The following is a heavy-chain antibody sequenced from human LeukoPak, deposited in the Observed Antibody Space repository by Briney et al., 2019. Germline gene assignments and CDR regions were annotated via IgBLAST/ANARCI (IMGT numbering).Heavy chain of an antibody. Sequence: GGSLRLSCAASGFTFSSYSMNWVRQAPGKGLEWVSSISSSSSYIYYADSVKGRFTISRDNAKNSLYLQMSSLRAEDTAVYYCARVKAVAGTYFDYWGQGTLVTVSS. J-gene: IGHJ4*02. CDR3: ARVKAVAGTYFDY. D-gene: IGHD6-19*01. CDR1: GFTFSSYS. CDR2: ISSSSSYI. V-gene: IGHV3-21*01.